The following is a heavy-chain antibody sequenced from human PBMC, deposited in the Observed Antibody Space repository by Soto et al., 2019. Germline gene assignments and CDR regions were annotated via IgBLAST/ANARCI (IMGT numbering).Heavy chain of an antibody. CDR3: AREGQTEYYFDY. J-gene: IGHJ4*02. CDR1: DYTFTSYD. V-gene: IGHV1-18*01. CDR2: ISAYSGNT. Sequence: QVQLVKSGAEVKKPGASVKVSCKASDYTFTSYDISWVRQAPGQGLEWMGWISAYSGNTNYAQKFQGRVTMTTDTSTSTAYMELRSLRSDDTAVYYCAREGQTEYYFDYWGRGTLVTVSS.